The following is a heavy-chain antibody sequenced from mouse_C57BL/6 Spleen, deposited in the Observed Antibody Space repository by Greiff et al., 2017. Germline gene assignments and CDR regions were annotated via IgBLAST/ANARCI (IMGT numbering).Heavy chain of an antibody. CDR3: ARGGNFYIGDMDY. Sequence: EVKLQESGPGLVKPSQSLSLTCSVTGYSITSGYYWNWIRQFPGNKLEWMGYISYDGSNNYNPSLKNRISITRDTSKNQFFLKLNSVTTEDTATYYCARGGNFYIGDMDYWGQGTSVTVSS. V-gene: IGHV3-6*01. D-gene: IGHD1-1*01. CDR1: GYSITSGYY. CDR2: ISYDGSN. J-gene: IGHJ4*01.